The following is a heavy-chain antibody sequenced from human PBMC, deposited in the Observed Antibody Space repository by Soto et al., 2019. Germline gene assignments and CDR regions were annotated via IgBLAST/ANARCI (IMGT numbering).Heavy chain of an antibody. CDR1: GFTFSSYA. Sequence: GVSLRLSCAASGFTFSSYAMSWVRQAPGKWLEWVSAISGSGGSTYYADSVKGRFTISRDNSKNTLYLQMNSLRAEDTAVYYCAMRYYDSSPRTSVLNAFDIWGQGTMVTVSS. CDR2: ISGSGGST. J-gene: IGHJ3*02. V-gene: IGHV3-23*01. D-gene: IGHD3-22*01. CDR3: AMRYYDSSPRTSVLNAFDI.